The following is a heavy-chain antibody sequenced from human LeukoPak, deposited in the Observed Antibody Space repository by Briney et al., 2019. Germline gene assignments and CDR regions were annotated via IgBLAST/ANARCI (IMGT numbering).Heavy chain of an antibody. CDR3: ARGYDFWSGYLYDY. D-gene: IGHD3-3*01. CDR1: GGSISSHY. J-gene: IGHJ4*02. CDR2: IYYSGST. V-gene: IGHV4-59*11. Sequence: SETLSLTCTVSGGSISSHYWSWIRQPPGKGLEWIGYIYYSGSTSYNPSLKSRVTISVDTSKNQFSLKLSSVTAADTAVYYCARGYDFWSGYLYDYWGQGTLVTVSS.